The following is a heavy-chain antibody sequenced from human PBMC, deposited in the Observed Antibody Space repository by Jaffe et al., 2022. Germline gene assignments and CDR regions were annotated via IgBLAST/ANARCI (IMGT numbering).Heavy chain of an antibody. J-gene: IGHJ3*02. CDR1: GYTFTSYY. Sequence: QVQLVQSGAEVKKPGASVKVSCKASGYTFTSYYMHWVRQAPGQGLEWMGIINPSGGSTSYAQKFQGRVTMTRDTSTSTVYMELSSLRSEDTAVYYCARDAVYCSGGSCYSGWIQLWLGAFDIWGQGTMVTVSS. V-gene: IGHV1-46*01. CDR3: ARDAVYCSGGSCYSGWIQLWLGAFDI. CDR2: INPSGGST. D-gene: IGHD2-15*01.